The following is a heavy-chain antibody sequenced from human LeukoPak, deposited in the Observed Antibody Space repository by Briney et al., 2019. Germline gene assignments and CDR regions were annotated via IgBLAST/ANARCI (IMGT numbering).Heavy chain of an antibody. J-gene: IGHJ4*02. CDR3: AKDTTVVTNFVGDY. D-gene: IGHD4-23*01. Sequence: GGTLRLSCAASGFTFSSYAMSWVRQAPGKGLEWVSAISGSGGSTYYADSVKGLFTISRDNSKNTLYLQMNSLRAEDTAVHYCAKDTTVVTNFVGDYWGQGTLVTVSS. CDR2: ISGSGGST. CDR1: GFTFSSYA. V-gene: IGHV3-23*01.